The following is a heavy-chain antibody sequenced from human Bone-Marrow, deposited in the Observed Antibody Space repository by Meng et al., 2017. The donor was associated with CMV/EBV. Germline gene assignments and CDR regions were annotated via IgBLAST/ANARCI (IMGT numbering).Heavy chain of an antibody. D-gene: IGHD6-13*01. J-gene: IGHJ4*02. Sequence: ASVKVSCKASGHTFTGYYMHWVRQAPGQGLEWMGWINPNSGGTNYAQKFQGGVTMTRDTSISTAYMELSSLTSDDTAVYYCARGRVNAVAAMGTTPPGDYWGQGTLVTVSS. CDR1: GHTFTGYY. CDR3: ARGRVNAVAAMGTTPPGDY. V-gene: IGHV1-2*02. CDR2: INPNSGGT.